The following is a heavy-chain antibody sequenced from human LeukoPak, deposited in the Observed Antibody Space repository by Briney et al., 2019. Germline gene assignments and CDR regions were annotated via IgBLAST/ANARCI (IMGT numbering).Heavy chain of an antibody. CDR3: AITKGDSGAFDY. CDR2: IYYSGST. Sequence: PSETLSLTCTVSGGSISSYYWSLIRQPPGKGLEWIGYIYYSGSTNYNPSLKSRVTISVDTSKNQFSLKLSSVTAADTAVYYCAITKGDSGAFDYWGQGTLVTVSS. D-gene: IGHD3-10*01. V-gene: IGHV4-59*01. J-gene: IGHJ4*02. CDR1: GGSISSYY.